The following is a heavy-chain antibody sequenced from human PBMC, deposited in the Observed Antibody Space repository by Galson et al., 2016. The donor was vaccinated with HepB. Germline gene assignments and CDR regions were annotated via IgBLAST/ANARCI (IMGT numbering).Heavy chain of an antibody. CDR2: ISSSSSYI. Sequence: LRLSCAASGFAFSSYSMNWVRQAPGKGLEWVSSISSSSSYIYYADSVKGRFTISRDNAKNSLYLQMNSLRAEDTAVYYCARGDIVGAISDYWGQGTLVTVSS. V-gene: IGHV3-21*01. CDR1: GFAFSSYS. J-gene: IGHJ4*02. CDR3: ARGDIVGAISDY. D-gene: IGHD1-26*01.